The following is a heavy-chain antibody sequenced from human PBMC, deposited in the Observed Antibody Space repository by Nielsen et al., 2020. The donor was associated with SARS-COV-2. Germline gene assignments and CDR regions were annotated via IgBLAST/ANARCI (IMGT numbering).Heavy chain of an antibody. D-gene: IGHD5-24*01. J-gene: IGHJ5*02. CDR3: ARHIRTPARLRDDNNLANLFDR. Sequence: WIRQPPGKGLEWIGSVYYSGRIYDNPSLKSRLTISVDTSMNQFSLKMNSVTAADTAVYYCARHIRTPARLRDDNNLANLFDRWGQGTLVTVSS. V-gene: IGHV4-39*01. CDR2: VYYSGRI.